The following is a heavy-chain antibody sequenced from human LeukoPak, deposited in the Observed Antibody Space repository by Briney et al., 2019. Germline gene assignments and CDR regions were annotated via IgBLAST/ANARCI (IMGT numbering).Heavy chain of an antibody. CDR2: IYYSGST. V-gene: IGHV4-59*01. J-gene: IGHJ3*02. CDR1: GGSISSYY. CDR3: ASWGSSWYEDAFDI. Sequence: SETLSLTCTVSGGSISSYYWSWIRQPPGKGLEWIGYIYYSGSTNYNPSLKSRVTISVDTSKNQFSLKLSSVTAADTAVYYCASWGSSWYEDAFDIWGQGTMVTVSS. D-gene: IGHD6-13*01.